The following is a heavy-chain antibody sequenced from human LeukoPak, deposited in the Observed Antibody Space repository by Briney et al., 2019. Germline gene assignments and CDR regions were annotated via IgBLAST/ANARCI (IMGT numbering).Heavy chain of an antibody. CDR2: ISYDGSNK. V-gene: IGHV3-30*04. CDR1: GFTLSDYA. CDR3: FSSSLESDY. J-gene: IGHJ4*02. Sequence: PGGSLRLSCTASGFTLSDYAMHWVRQAPGKGLEWVAVISYDGSNKYYADSVKGRFTISRDNSKNTLYLQMNSLRAEDTAVYYCFSSSLESDYWGQGTLVTVSS. D-gene: IGHD6-6*01.